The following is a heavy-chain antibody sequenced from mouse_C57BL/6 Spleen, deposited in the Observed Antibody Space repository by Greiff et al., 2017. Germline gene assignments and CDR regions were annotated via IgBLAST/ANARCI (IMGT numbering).Heavy chain of an antibody. CDR2: IYPGDGDT. V-gene: IGHV1-82*01. Sequence: QVQLQQSGPELVKPGASVKISCKASGYAFSSSWMNWVKQRPGKGLEWIGRIYPGDGDTNYNGKFKGKATLTADKSSSTAYMQLSSLTSEDSAVYFCARGGRTGTEGDFDGWGTGTTVTVSS. D-gene: IGHD4-1*01. CDR3: ARGGRTGTEGDFDG. CDR1: GYAFSSSW. J-gene: IGHJ1*03.